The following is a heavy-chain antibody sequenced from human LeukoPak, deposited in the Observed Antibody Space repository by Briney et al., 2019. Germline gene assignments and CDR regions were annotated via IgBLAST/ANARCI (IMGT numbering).Heavy chain of an antibody. CDR3: ARYYYGSGSYYNRWFDP. CDR1: GGSISSYY. D-gene: IGHD3-10*01. J-gene: IGHJ5*02. CDR2: IYYSGST. Sequence: SETLSLTCTVSGGSISSYYWSWIRQPPGKGLEWIGYIYYSGSTNYNPSLKSRVTISVDTSKNQFSLKPSSVTAADTAVYYCARYYYGSGSYYNRWFDPWGQGTLVTVSS. V-gene: IGHV4-59*01.